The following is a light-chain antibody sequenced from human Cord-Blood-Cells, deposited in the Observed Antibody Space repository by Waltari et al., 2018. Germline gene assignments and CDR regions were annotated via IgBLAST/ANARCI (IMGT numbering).Light chain of an antibody. CDR2: WAS. CDR3: QQYYSTPLT. J-gene: IGKJ4*01. Sequence: DIVMTQSPDSLAVSLGERATINCKSSQSVLYSSNNKNYLALYQQKPGQPPKLLIYWASTRESGVPDRSSGSGSGTDFTLTISSLQAEDVAVYYCQQYYSTPLTFGGGTKVEIK. V-gene: IGKV4-1*01. CDR1: QSVLYSSNNKNY.